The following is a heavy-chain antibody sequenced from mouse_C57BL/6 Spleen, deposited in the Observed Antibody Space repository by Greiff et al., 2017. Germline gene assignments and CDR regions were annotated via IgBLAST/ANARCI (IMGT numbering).Heavy chain of an antibody. Sequence: VQLQQSGPELVKPGASVKISCKASGYAFSSSWMNWVKQRPGKGLEWIGRIYPGDGDTNYNGKFKGKATLTADKSSSTAYMQLSSLTSEDSAVYFCAREGGLGRDTVDYWGQGTTLTVSS. V-gene: IGHV1-82*01. J-gene: IGHJ2*01. CDR1: GYAFSSSW. CDR3: AREGGLGRDTVDY. CDR2: IYPGDGDT. D-gene: IGHD4-1*01.